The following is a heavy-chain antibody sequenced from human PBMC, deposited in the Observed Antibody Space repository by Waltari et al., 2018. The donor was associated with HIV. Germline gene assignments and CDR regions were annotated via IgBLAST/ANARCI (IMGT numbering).Heavy chain of an antibody. CDR3: TRDGDPN. CDR1: GFIFSNFT. V-gene: IGHV3-21*01. J-gene: IGHJ4*02. CDR2: ISTLGRT. Sequence: EVLLVQSGGGLVKPGGSLRLSCEGSGFIFSNFTMNWIRQVPGRGLEWVSSISTLGRTDYADSMKGRFTISRDNAKKSLYLQMNSLRAEDTAIYYCTRDGDPNWGQGTLVTVSS.